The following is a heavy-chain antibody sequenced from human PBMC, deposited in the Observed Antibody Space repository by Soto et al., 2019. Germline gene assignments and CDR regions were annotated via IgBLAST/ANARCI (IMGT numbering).Heavy chain of an antibody. V-gene: IGHV4-59*01. D-gene: IGHD2-8*01. CDR1: GGSISSYY. J-gene: IGHJ6*03. CDR2: IYYSGST. CDR3: ARAETTLYCTNGVCYTLNYYYYYMDV. Sequence: PSETLSLTCTVSGGSISSYYWSWIRQPPGKGLEWIGYIYYSGSTNYNPSLKSRVTISVGTSKNQFSLKLSSVTAADTAVYYCARAETTLYCTNGVCYTLNYYYYYMDVWGKGTTVTVSS.